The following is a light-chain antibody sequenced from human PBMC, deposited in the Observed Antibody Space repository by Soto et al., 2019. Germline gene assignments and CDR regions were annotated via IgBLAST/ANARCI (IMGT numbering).Light chain of an antibody. CDR3: QQYGSSWT. CDR2: GAS. Sequence: EIVLTQSPGTLSLSPGERATLSCRASQSVSSSYLAWYQQKPSQAPRLLIYGASSKATGIPDKFSGSGSGTDFILTICSLEPEDFAVYYCQQYGSSWTFGQGTKV. V-gene: IGKV3-20*01. J-gene: IGKJ1*01. CDR1: QSVSSSY.